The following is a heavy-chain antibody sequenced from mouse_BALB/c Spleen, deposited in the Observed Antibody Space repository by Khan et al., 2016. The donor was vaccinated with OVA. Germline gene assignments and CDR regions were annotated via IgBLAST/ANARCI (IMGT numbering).Heavy chain of an antibody. D-gene: IGHD2-14*01. V-gene: IGHV2-6-4*01. CDR3: ARADYGYDGYDGMDY. CDR2: IWGGGGT. J-gene: IGHJ4*01. CDR1: GFSLSSYN. Sequence: QVQLKESGPGLVAPSQTLSITCTVSGFSLSSYNIHWVRQTPGKGLEWLGMIWGGGGTDYYSTLISSLSISKDNSKSQVILKMNSLQTDDSAMCCLARADYGYDGYDGMDYWGQGTTVTVSS.